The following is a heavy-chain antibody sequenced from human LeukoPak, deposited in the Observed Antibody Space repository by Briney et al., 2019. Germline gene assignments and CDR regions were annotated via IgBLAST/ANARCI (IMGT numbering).Heavy chain of an antibody. Sequence: GRSLRLSCSASGFSFGDYAMNWSRQAPGKGLEWVGFIRSKAYGGTTEYAASVKGRFTISRDDSKSIAYLQMNSLKIEDTGLYYCTRDRPRYDYGDYRDTFDIWGQGTMVTVSS. J-gene: IGHJ3*02. CDR3: TRDRPRYDYGDYRDTFDI. D-gene: IGHD4-17*01. CDR1: GFSFGDYA. CDR2: IRSKAYGGTT. V-gene: IGHV3-49*03.